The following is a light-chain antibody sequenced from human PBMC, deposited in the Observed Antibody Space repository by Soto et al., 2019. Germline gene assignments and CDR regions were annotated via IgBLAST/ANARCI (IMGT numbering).Light chain of an antibody. CDR1: QSVADNH. J-gene: IGKJ3*01. V-gene: IGKV3-20*01. CDR3: THYTLSQLFT. CDR2: DAS. Sequence: VLTQSPGTLSLSAGERATLSCRASQSVADNHLAWYQQKPGQAPRLLIYDASPSAAGIPDRFSGSGSRTPFILTNSLPEQEDFGGYCCTHYTLSQLFTFG.